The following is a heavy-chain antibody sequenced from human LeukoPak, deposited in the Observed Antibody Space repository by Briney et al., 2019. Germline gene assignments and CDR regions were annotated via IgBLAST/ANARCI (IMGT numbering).Heavy chain of an antibody. CDR3: ARSRPLRGVTVDY. V-gene: IGHV3-48*02. CDR1: GFTFSSYS. D-gene: IGHD3-10*01. J-gene: IGHJ4*02. CDR2: ISDSATTI. Sequence: GGSLRLSCAASGFTFSSYSMNWVRQAPGKGLEWVSFISDSATTIYYVDSVKGRFTISRDNARNSLYLQMNRLRDEDTAVYYCARSRPLRGVTVDYWGQGTLVTVSS.